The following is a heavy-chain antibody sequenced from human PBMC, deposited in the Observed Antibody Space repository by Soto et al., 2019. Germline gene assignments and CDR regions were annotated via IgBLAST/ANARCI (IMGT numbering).Heavy chain of an antibody. D-gene: IGHD6-6*01. CDR1: GFTFSNYW. Sequence: EVQLVESGGGLVQPGGSLRLSCAASGFTFSNYWMSWVRQAPGKGLEWVANIKQDGSEKYYVDYVKGRFTISRDNAKNSLYLHMNSLRAEDTAVYYCAGVRSSSEDYWGQGTLVTVSS. CDR3: AGVRSSSEDY. J-gene: IGHJ4*02. CDR2: IKQDGSEK. V-gene: IGHV3-7*01.